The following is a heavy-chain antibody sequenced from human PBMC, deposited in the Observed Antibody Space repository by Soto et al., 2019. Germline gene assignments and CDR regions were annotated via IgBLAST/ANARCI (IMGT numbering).Heavy chain of an antibody. CDR2: ITGSGDST. CDR3: AEDPQFSGWLIAQAFDY. J-gene: IGHJ4*02. V-gene: IGHV3-23*01. Sequence: EVQLLESGGGLVQPGGSLRLSCAVSGFTFSSHAMSWVRQAPGKGLECVASITGSGDSTYYADSVKSRFTTSRDKSNSTISLQTNSLRAADTPVYYCAEDPQFSGWLIAQAFDYWGQGTQVTVSS. CDR1: GFTFSSHA. D-gene: IGHD6-19*01.